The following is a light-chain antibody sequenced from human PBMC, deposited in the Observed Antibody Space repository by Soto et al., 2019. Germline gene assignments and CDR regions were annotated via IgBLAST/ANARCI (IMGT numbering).Light chain of an antibody. J-gene: IGKJ4*01. V-gene: IGKV3-20*01. CDR3: QHYGSSPLTT. CDR2: GAS. Sequence: EIVLTQSPGTLSLSPGERATLSCRASQSFNSIYLAWYQHKPGQAPRLLIYGASSRATGIPDRFSGSGSGTDFSLTISRLEPEDFAIYYCQHYGSSPLTTFGGGTTVEI. CDR1: QSFNSIY.